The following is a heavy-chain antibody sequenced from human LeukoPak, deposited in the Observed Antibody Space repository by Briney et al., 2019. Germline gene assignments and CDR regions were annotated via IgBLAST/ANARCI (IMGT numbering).Heavy chain of an antibody. CDR2: TSGTTTTV. Sequence: PGGSLRLSCAASGFTFSSCEMYWVRQAPGRGLEWVSFTSGTTTTVHYADSVRGRFTISRDNAKNSLSLQMNSLRHEDTAVYYCARDVRFYFDNWGQGTLVTVSS. V-gene: IGHV3-48*02. CDR1: GFTFSSCE. J-gene: IGHJ4*02. CDR3: ARDVRFYFDN.